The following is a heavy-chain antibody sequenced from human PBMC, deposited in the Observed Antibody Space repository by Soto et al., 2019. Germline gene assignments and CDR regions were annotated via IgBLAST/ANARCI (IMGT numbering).Heavy chain of an antibody. J-gene: IGHJ6*02. V-gene: IGHV3-23*01. CDR3: AKGPHYYGSGSQYGMDV. D-gene: IGHD3-10*01. Sequence: EVQLLESGGGLVQPGGSLRLSCAASGFTFSSYAMSWVRQAPGKGLEWGSAISGSGGSTYYADSVKGRCTISRDNSKNTLYLQMNSLRAEDTAVYYCAKGPHYYGSGSQYGMDVWGQGTTVTVSS. CDR2: ISGSGGST. CDR1: GFTFSSYA.